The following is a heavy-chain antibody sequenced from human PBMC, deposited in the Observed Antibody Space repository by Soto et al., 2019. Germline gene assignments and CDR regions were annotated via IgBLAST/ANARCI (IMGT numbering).Heavy chain of an antibody. CDR3: ARLSAGDYVWGSYSSYFDY. J-gene: IGHJ4*02. Sequence: PSETLSLTCTVSGGSISSSSYYWGWIRQPPGKGLEWIGSIYYSGSTYYNPSLKSRVTISVDTSKNQFSLKLSSVTAADTAVYYCARLSAGDYVWGSYSSYFDYWGQGTLVTVS. CDR1: GGSISSSSYY. D-gene: IGHD3-16*01. V-gene: IGHV4-39*01. CDR2: IYYSGST.